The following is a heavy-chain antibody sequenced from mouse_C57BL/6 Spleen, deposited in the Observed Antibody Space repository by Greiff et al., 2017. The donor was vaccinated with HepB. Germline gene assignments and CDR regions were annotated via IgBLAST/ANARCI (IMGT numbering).Heavy chain of an antibody. D-gene: IGHD1-1*01. CDR3: ARYMRGYYYGSSYGYFDV. CDR1: GFTFTDYY. J-gene: IGHJ1*03. CDR2: IRNKANGYTT. V-gene: IGHV7-3*01. Sequence: EVQGVESGGGLVQPGGSLSLSCAASGFTFTDYYMSWVRQPPGKALEWLGFIRNKANGYTTEYSASVKGRFTISRDNSQSILYLQMNALRAEDSATYYCARYMRGYYYGSSYGYFDVWGTGTTVTVSS.